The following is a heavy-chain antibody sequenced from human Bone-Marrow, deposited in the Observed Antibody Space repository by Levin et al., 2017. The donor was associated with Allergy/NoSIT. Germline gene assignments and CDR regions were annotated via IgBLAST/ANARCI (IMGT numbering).Heavy chain of an antibody. D-gene: IGHD4-17*01. CDR3: ARVGATVTFSRATFEI. V-gene: IGHV4-59*01. CDR1: GGSISSYY. Sequence: LSLTCTVSGGSISSYYWSWIRQPPGKGLEYIGYIYYTGTTNYNPSLKSRVSISVDTSKKQFSLKLRSVIAADTAVYYCARVGATVTFSRATFEIWGQGTRVTVSS. CDR2: IYYTGTT. J-gene: IGHJ3*02.